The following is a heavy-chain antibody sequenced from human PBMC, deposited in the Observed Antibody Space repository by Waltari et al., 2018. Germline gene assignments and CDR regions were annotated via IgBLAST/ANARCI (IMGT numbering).Heavy chain of an antibody. CDR2: IYYSGST. CDR3: ARLPDSGLFDY. CDR1: GGSISSSSYY. V-gene: IGHV4-39*01. D-gene: IGHD6-19*01. Sequence: QLQLQESGTGLVKPSETLSLTCTGSGGSISSSSYYWGWIRQPPGKGLEWIGRIYYSGSTYYHPSLKRRVTVSVDSSKNQFSLKLSSVTAADTAVYYCARLPDSGLFDYWGQGTLVTVSS. J-gene: IGHJ4*02.